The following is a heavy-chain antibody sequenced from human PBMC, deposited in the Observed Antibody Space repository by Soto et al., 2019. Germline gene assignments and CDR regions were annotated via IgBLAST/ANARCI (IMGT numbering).Heavy chain of an antibody. D-gene: IGHD3-9*01. V-gene: IGHV4-59*08. CDR3: ARQPGYYDILTGYSTYYFDY. Sequence: PSETLSLTCTVSGGSISSYYWNWIRQLPGKGLEWIGYIYYRGNTNYNPSLKCRVTISVDTSKNQFSLKLSSVTAADTAVYYCARQPGYYDILTGYSTYYFDYWGQGTPVTVSS. CDR2: IYYRGNT. J-gene: IGHJ4*02. CDR1: GGSISSYY.